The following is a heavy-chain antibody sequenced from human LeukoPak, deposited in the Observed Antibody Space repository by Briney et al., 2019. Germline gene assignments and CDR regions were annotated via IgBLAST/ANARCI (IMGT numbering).Heavy chain of an antibody. J-gene: IGHJ6*03. V-gene: IGHV4-39*07. CDR3: ARVLLMSVSSYYYYYMDV. CDR2: IYYSGST. Sequence: SETLSLTCTVSGGSISSSSYYWGWIRQPPGKGLEWIGSIYYSGSTYYNPSLKSRVTISVDTSKNQFSLKLSSVTAADTAVYYCARVLLMSVSSYYYYYMDVWGKGTTVTVSS. D-gene: IGHD3-10*01. CDR1: GGSISSSSYY.